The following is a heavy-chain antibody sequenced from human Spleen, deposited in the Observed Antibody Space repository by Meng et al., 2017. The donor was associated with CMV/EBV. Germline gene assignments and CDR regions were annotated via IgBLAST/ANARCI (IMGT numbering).Heavy chain of an antibody. D-gene: IGHD6-13*01. CDR1: GGTFSSYA. CDR3: ARARRSSPYYFDY. V-gene: IGHV1-69*10. CDR2: IIPILGIA. Sequence: SVKVSCKASGGTFSSYAISWVRQAPGQGLEWMGGIIPILGIANYAQKFQGRVTITADKSTSTAYMELSSLRSDDTAVYYCARARRSSPYYFDYWGQGVLVTVSS. J-gene: IGHJ4*02.